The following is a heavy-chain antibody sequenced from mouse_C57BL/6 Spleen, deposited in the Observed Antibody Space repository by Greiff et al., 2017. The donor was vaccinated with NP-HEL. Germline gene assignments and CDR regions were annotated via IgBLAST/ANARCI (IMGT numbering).Heavy chain of an antibody. CDR3: ARRDYGSPFAY. D-gene: IGHD1-1*01. V-gene: IGHV1-69*01. Sequence: QVQLQQPGAELVMPGASVKLSCKASGYTFTSYWMHWVKQRPGQGLEWIGEIDPSDSYTNYNQKFKGKSTLTVDKSSSTAYMQLSSLTSEDSAVYYCARRDYGSPFAYWGQGTLVTVSA. CDR1: GYTFTSYW. CDR2: IDPSDSYT. J-gene: IGHJ3*01.